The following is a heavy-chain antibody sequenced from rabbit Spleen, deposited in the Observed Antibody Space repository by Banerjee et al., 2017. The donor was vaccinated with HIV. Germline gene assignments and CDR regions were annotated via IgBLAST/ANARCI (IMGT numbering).Heavy chain of an antibody. V-gene: IGHV1S40*01. CDR3: ARNLENYAGSSYLDL. Sequence: QSLEESGGDLVKPGASLTLTCTASGLDFSSSYWICWVRQAPGKGLEWIACIYTGSSGSTYYASWAKGLFTISKTSSTTVTLQITSLTVADTATYFCARNLENYAGSSYLDLCGTGTLVTVS. D-gene: IGHD8-1*01. J-gene: IGHJ4*01. CDR1: GLDFSSSYW. CDR2: IYTGSSGST.